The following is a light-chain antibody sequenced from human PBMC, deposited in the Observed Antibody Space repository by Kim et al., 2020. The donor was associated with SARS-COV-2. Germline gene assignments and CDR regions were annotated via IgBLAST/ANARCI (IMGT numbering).Light chain of an antibody. V-gene: IGLV3-19*01. Sequence: AVRLTVRSTCQGDSLRSYYATWYQQKPGQATILVIDGKNHRPSGIPDRFSGSSSGNTASLTITGTQAGDEADYYCNSRDSNDNVVFGGGTQLTVL. CDR1: SLRSYY. CDR2: GKN. J-gene: IGLJ2*01. CDR3: NSRDSNDNVV.